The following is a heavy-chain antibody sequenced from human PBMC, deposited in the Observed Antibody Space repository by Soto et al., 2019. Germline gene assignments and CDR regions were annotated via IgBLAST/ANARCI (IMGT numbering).Heavy chain of an antibody. D-gene: IGHD6-6*01. V-gene: IGHV4-31*02. Sequence: SLTCTVSGGSLRDYGHFWTWIRQRPGSGLEWIGYTSYTGVTYYNPSLKGRVTMSLDTSKSQFSLKLGSVTTADTAVYYCASQYLGRSSSSSFDPWGQGTLVTVSS. J-gene: IGHJ5*02. CDR3: ASQYLGRSSSSSFDP. CDR2: TSYTGVT. CDR1: GGSLRDYGHF.